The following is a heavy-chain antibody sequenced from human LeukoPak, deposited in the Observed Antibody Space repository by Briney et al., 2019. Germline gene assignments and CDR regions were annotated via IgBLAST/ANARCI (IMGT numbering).Heavy chain of an antibody. CDR3: ARSRGPYAHKNWFDP. CDR2: INHSGST. CDR1: GGSFSGYY. V-gene: IGHV4-34*01. D-gene: IGHD2-8*01. J-gene: IGHJ5*02. Sequence: SETLSLTCAVYGGSFSGYYWSWIRQPPGKGLEWIGEINHSGSTNYNPSLKSRVTISVDTSKNQFSLKLSSVTAADTAVYYCARSRGPYAHKNWFDPWGQGTLVTVSS.